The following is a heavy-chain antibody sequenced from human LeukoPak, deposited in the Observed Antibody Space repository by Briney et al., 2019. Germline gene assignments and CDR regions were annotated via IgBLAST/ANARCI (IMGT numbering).Heavy chain of an antibody. CDR3: ARDQGLWFGELLPHGEYFLH. J-gene: IGHJ1*01. CDR1: GGTFSGYA. CDR2: IIPMFGRT. V-gene: IGHV1-69*01. D-gene: IGHD3-10*01. Sequence: SVKVSCKASGGTFSGYAFSWVRQAPGQGLEWMGGIIPMFGRTNYAQTFQGRVTITADESTSTAYMELTSLRSDDTAVYYCARDQGLWFGELLPHGEYFLHWGQGTLVTVSS.